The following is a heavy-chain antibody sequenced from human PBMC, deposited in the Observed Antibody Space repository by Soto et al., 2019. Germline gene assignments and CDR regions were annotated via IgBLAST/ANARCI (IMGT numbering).Heavy chain of an antibody. V-gene: IGHV4-34*01. J-gene: IGHJ6*03. CDR2: INHGGST. CDR1: GGSFSGYY. CDR3: ARVSTGGDIRYYYHYMDV. D-gene: IGHD2-15*01. Sequence: PSETLSLTCAVYGGSFSGYYWSWIRQPPGKGLEWIGEINHGGSTNYNPSLKSRVTISVDTSKNQFSLKLSSVTAADTAVYYCARVSTGGDIRYYYHYMDVWGKGTTVT.